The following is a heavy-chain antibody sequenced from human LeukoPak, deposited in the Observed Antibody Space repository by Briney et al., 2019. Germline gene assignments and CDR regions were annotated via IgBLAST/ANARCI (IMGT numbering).Heavy chain of an antibody. CDR1: GFAFSSYK. J-gene: IGHJ6*04. CDR3: AELGITMIGGV. D-gene: IGHD3-10*02. Sequence: GGSLRLSCAASGFAFSSYKMNWVRQAPGKGLEWVSYISSSGSTIYYADSVKGRFTISRDNAKNSLYLQMNSLRAEDTAVYYCAELGITMIGGVWGKGTTVTISS. V-gene: IGHV3-48*03. CDR2: ISSSGSTI.